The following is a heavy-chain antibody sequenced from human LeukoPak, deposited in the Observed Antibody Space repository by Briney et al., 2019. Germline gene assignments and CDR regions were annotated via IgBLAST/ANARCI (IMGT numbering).Heavy chain of an antibody. CDR3: ATQLIPFY. D-gene: IGHD5-24*01. V-gene: IGHV3-53*01. J-gene: IGHJ4*02. CDR2: IYSDGSGGSA. Sequence: GGSLRLSCAASGFTVSTNYINWVRQAPGKGLEWVSVIYSDGSGGSAFYADSVKGRFTISRDNSKNRVFLQMNSLRAEDTAVYYCATQLIPFYWGQGTLVTVSS. CDR1: GFTVSTNY.